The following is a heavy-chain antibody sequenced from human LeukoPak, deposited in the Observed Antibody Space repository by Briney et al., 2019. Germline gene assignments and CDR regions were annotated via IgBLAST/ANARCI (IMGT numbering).Heavy chain of an antibody. D-gene: IGHD3-22*01. CDR3: AKLDYYDTH. CDR2: ITGSSAST. V-gene: IGHV3-23*01. CDR1: GFTFSSYA. Sequence: PGGSLRLSCAASGFTFSSYAMSWVRQAPGKGLEWVSSITGSSASTYYADSVKGRFTISRDNSKNTLYLQMNSLRAEDTAVYFCAKLDYYDTHWSQGTLVTVSS. J-gene: IGHJ4*02.